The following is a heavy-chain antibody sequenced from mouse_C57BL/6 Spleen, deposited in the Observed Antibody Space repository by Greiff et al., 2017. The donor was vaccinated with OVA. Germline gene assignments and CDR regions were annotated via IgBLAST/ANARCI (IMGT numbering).Heavy chain of an antibody. CDR1: GYTFKSYD. Sequence: QVQLQQSGPELVKPGASVKLSCKASGYTFKSYDINWVKQRPGQGLEWIGWIYPRGGSTKYNEKVKGETTLTVDTSSSTADMELHSLTSEDSAVYFCARYYGSSYGGMDYWGQGTSVTVSS. J-gene: IGHJ4*01. D-gene: IGHD1-1*01. CDR3: ARYYGSSYGGMDY. V-gene: IGHV1-85*01. CDR2: IYPRGGST.